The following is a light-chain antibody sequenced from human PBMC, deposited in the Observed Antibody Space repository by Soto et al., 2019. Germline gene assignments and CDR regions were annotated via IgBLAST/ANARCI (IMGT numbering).Light chain of an antibody. J-gene: IGKJ5*01. CDR1: QSVSGNF. Sequence: ESVLTQSRGTLSLSPGERTTLSCWASQSVSGNFLAWYQHKPGQAPRLLIYGASSRATGIPDRFSGSGSGTDFTLTISRLEPEDFAVYYCQQYGSSSITFGQGTRLEIK. CDR2: GAS. CDR3: QQYGSSSIT. V-gene: IGKV3-20*01.